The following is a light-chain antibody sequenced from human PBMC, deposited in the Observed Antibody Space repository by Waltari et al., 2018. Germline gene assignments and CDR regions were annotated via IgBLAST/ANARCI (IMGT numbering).Light chain of an antibody. CDR1: QRLIKRY. V-gene: IGKV3-20*01. Sequence: EVELTQSPGTLSLSPGERATLSCRASQRLIKRYVAWYQQKPGQAPTLLIYGASNRAAGIPDRFSGSGSETDFTLTISRLEAEDFGVYYCQQYGSSVMYTFGQGTKLEIK. CDR2: GAS. J-gene: IGKJ2*01. CDR3: QQYGSSVMYT.